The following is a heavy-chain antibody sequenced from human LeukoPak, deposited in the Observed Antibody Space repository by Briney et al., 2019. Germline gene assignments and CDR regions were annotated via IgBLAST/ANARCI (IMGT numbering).Heavy chain of an antibody. V-gene: IGHV3-7*03. CDR1: GFTFSSHW. CDR3: ARVGWELLNLHFDP. D-gene: IGHD1-26*01. J-gene: IGHJ5*02. CDR2: INPDGSEK. Sequence: GGSLRLSCAVSGFTFSSHWMTWVRQAPGKGLDWVANINPDGSEKFYVDSVKGRFTISRDNAKISLYLEMSSLSVEDTAIYSCARVGWELLNLHFDPWGQGTLVTVSS.